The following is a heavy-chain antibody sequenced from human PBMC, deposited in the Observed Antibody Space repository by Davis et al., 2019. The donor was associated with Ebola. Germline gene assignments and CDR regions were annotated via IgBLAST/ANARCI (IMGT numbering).Heavy chain of an antibody. CDR1: GGTFISSS. Sequence: AASVKVSCKASGGTFISSSISWVRQAPGQGLEWMGGFVPIFATAKYAQRFQGRVTITADASTSTVYMEMTSLTSEDTAVYYCTTPGGQDSGYDVFDIWGQGTMVTVSS. CDR3: TTPGGQDSGYDVFDI. V-gene: IGHV1-69*13. D-gene: IGHD5-12*01. J-gene: IGHJ3*02. CDR2: FVPIFATA.